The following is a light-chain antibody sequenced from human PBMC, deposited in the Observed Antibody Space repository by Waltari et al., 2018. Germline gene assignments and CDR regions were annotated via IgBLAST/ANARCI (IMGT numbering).Light chain of an antibody. CDR2: DVN. V-gene: IGLV2-14*01. CDR1: SGDIGGSDF. CDR3: SSPSTNNVFV. J-gene: IGLJ2*01. Sequence: QSALTQPASVSASPGQSITISCTGTSGDIGGSDFVSWYQHHPGRAPKVLIFDVNHRPSVIPVRFSGSKSGHTASLTISGLQAEDDADYYCSSPSTNNVFVFGGGTKVTVL.